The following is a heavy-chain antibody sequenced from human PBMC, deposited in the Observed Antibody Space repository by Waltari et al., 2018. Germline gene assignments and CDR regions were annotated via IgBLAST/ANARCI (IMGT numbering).Heavy chain of an antibody. V-gene: IGHV1-46*01. CDR3: AKGGPVTTPDY. CDR2: INPGGGST. Sequence: QVQLVQSGAEVKKPGASVKVSCKASGYTFTAYYMHWVRQAPGQSLEWMGIINPGGGSTRYDQKCQGRVTMTRDTSTSTVYMGLSSLRFEDTAVYYCAKGGPVTTPDYWGQGTLVTVSS. J-gene: IGHJ4*02. CDR1: GYTFTAYY. D-gene: IGHD4-17*01.